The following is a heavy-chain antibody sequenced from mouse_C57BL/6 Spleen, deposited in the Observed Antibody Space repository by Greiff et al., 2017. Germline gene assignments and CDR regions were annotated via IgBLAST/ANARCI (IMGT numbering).Heavy chain of an antibody. V-gene: IGHV10-1*01. CDR1: GFSFNTYA. CDR2: IRSKSNNYAT. D-gene: IGHD3-1*01. Sequence: EVKLVESGGGLVQPKGSLKLSCAASGFSFNTYAMNWVRQAPGKGLEWVARIRSKSNNYATYYADSVKDRFTISRDDSESMLYLQMNNLKAEDTAMYDCVRHAGWAWFAYWGQGTLVTVSA. J-gene: IGHJ3*01. CDR3: VRHAGWAWFAY.